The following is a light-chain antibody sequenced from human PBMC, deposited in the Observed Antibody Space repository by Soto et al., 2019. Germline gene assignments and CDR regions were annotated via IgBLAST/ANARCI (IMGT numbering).Light chain of an antibody. CDR1: RSVSSN. CDR2: GAS. Sequence: EIVMTQSPATLSVSPGERATLSCRASRSVSSNLAWYQQKPGQAPRLLIYGASTRATGIPARFSGSGSGTEFTLTISSLQSEDFAVYYCQQSNNWPMYTFGQGTKLEIK. J-gene: IGKJ2*01. CDR3: QQSNNWPMYT. V-gene: IGKV3-15*01.